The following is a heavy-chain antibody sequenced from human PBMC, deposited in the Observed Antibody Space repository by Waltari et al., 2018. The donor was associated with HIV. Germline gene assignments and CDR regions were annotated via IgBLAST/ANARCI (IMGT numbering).Heavy chain of an antibody. CDR3: ARDYSGTYADFDY. D-gene: IGHD1-26*01. J-gene: IGHJ4*02. Sequence: EVQLVESGGGLVQPGGSLRLYCAASGFTFSSYSMNWVRQAPGKGLEWVSYISSSGSTRYYADSVRGRFTISRDNAKNSLYLQLNSLRAEDTAVYYCARDYSGTYADFDYWGQGTLVTVSS. CDR1: GFTFSSYS. CDR2: ISSSGSTR. V-gene: IGHV3-48*01.